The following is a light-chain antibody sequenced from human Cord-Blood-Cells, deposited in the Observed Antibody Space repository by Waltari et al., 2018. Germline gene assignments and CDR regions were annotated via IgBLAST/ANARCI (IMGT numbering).Light chain of an antibody. V-gene: IGLV1-47*01. J-gene: IGLJ3*02. CDR1: RSNIGSNY. Sequence: QSVLTQPPSASGTPGQRVTISRSGSRSNIGSNYVYWYQQLPGTAPKLLIYRNNQRPSGVPDRLSGSKSGTSASLAISGLRSEDEADYYCAAWDDSLSGRVFGGGTKLTVL. CDR2: RNN. CDR3: AAWDDSLSGRV.